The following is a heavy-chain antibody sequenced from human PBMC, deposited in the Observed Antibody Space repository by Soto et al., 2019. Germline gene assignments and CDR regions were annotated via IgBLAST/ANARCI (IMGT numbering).Heavy chain of an antibody. CDR2: IWYGGRTQ. D-gene: IGHD1-26*01. CDR3: ATNTSIAGFDF. V-gene: IGHV3-33*01. CDR1: GFTFSNYV. J-gene: IGHJ4*02. Sequence: GGSLRLSCAASGFTFSNYVMHWVRQAPGKGLEWMAVIWYGGRTQYYADSVKSRFTIAKDNSQNTLYLQMNSLRAEDTAMYFCATNTSIAGFDFWGQGTLVTVSS.